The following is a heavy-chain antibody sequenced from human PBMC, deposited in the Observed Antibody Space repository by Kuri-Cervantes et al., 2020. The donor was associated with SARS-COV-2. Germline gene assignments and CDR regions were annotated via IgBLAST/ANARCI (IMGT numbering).Heavy chain of an antibody. J-gene: IGHJ6*02. CDR3: ARSFPRLLWRYYYYGMDV. CDR1: GDSVSSNSAA. CDR2: TYYRSKWYN. Sequence: SCAIPGDSVSSNSAAWNWIRQSPSRGLEWLGRTYYRSKWYNDCAVSVKSRITINPDTSKNQFSLQLNSVTPEDTAVYYCARSFPRLLWRYYYYGMDVWGQGTTVTVSS. V-gene: IGHV6-1*01. D-gene: IGHD2-2*01.